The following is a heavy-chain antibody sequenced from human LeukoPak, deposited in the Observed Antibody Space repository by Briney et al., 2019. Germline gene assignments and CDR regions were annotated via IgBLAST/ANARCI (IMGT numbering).Heavy chain of an antibody. Sequence: PGRSLRLSCVASGFTFSSYGMSWVRQAPGKGLEWVANIKEDGSETHYVDSAKGRFTISRDNAKNTLFLQVDSLRVEDTAIYYCSYSLNYWGQGTLVTVSS. CDR2: IKEDGSET. CDR1: GFTFSSYG. V-gene: IGHV3-7*01. J-gene: IGHJ4*02. CDR3: SYSLNY. D-gene: IGHD2-21*01.